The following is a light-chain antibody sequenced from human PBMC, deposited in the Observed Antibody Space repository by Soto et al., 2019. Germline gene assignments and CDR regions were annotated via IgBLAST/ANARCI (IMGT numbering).Light chain of an antibody. CDR3: TSYTSSTTNYV. V-gene: IGLV2-14*01. CDR1: SSDIGGYNY. Sequence: QSALTQPAPVSGSPGQSITFSCTGTSSDIGGYNYVSWYQQHPGKAPKLMIYEVSNRPSGVSDRFSGSKSGNTASLTISGLQAEDEADYYCTSYTSSTTNYVFGTGTKVTVL. J-gene: IGLJ1*01. CDR2: EVS.